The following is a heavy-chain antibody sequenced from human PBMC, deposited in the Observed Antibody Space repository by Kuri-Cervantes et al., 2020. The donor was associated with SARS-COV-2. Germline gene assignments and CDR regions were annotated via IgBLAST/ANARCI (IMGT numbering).Heavy chain of an antibody. Sequence: SETLSLTCTVSGYSISSGYYWGWIRQPPGKGLEWIGSIYHSGSTYYNPSLKSRVTISVDTSKNQFSLKLSSVTAADTAVYYCATLPYCTNGVCYTYYYYYMAVWGKGTTVTVSS. CDR2: IYHSGST. CDR1: GYSISSGYY. D-gene: IGHD2-8*01. CDR3: ATLPYCTNGVCYTYYYYYMAV. V-gene: IGHV4-38-2*02. J-gene: IGHJ6*03.